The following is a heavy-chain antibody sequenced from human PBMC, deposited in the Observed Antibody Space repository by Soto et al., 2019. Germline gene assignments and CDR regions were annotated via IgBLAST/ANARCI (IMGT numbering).Heavy chain of an antibody. CDR1: GFTFSSYS. D-gene: IGHD3-10*01. Sequence: EVQLVESGGGLVKPGGSLRLSCAASGFTFSSYSMNWVRQAPGKGLEWVSSISSSSSYIYYADSVKGRFTISRDNAKNSLYLKMNSLGPGDRAVYYCARDLGGSGYGMDVWGQGTTVPVSS. J-gene: IGHJ6*02. CDR3: ARDLGGSGYGMDV. CDR2: ISSSSSYI. V-gene: IGHV3-21*01.